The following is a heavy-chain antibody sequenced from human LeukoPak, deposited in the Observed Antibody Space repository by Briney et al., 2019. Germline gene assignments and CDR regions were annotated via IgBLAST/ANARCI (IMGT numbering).Heavy chain of an antibody. V-gene: IGHV1-18*01. CDR3: ARGRRGWLLDY. CDR2: ISAYNGNT. CDR1: GYTFTIYG. J-gene: IGHJ4*02. Sequence: ASVTVSFTASGYTFTIYGISWVRQAPGQGLEWMGWISAYNGNTNYAQKLQGRVTMTTDTSTSTAYMELRSLRSDDTAVYYCARGRRGWLLDYWGQGTLVTVSS. D-gene: IGHD5-24*01.